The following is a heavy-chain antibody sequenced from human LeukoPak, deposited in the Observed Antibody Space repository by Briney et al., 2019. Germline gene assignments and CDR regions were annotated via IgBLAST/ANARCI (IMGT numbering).Heavy chain of an antibody. D-gene: IGHD6-6*01. CDR2: TYYRSNLYK. CDR3: ARDRGIAARHPPVSYAFDI. CDR1: GDSFSSNSAA. V-gene: IGHV6-1*01. Sequence: SQTLSLTCAISGDSFSSNSAAWNWIRQSPSRGLEWLGRTYYRSNLYKDYAGSVKIRISINPDTSKHQFSLQLNSVTPEDTAVYYCARDRGIAARHPPVSYAFDIWGQGTMVTVSS. J-gene: IGHJ3*02.